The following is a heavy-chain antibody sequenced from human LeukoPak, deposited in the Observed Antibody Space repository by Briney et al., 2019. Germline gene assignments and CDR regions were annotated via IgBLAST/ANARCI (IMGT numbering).Heavy chain of an antibody. CDR3: ARAGTYYDSSGYYDRNAFDI. V-gene: IGHV3-48*03. J-gene: IGHJ3*02. D-gene: IGHD3-22*01. CDR2: ISSGGSTI. Sequence: LSLTCTVSGGSISSYYWSWVRQAPGKGLEWVSYISSGGSTIYYADSVKGRFTISRDNAKNSLYLQMNSLRAEDTAVYYCARAGTYYDSSGYYDRNAFDIWGQGTMVTVSS. CDR1: GGSISSYY.